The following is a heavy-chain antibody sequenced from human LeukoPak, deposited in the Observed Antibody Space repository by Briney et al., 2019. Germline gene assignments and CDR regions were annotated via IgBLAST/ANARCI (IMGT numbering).Heavy chain of an antibody. CDR2: INPNRGGT. CDR3: ASGYRFRN. V-gene: IGHV1-2*02. D-gene: IGHD5-18*01. J-gene: IGHJ4*02. Sequence: ASVKVFCKTSGYSFTAFYIHWVRQAPGQGLEWMGWINPNRGGTDYAQKFQGRVTMTRDTSISTAYMELSRLRYDDTAVYYCASGYRFRNWGQGTLVTVSS. CDR1: GYSFTAFY.